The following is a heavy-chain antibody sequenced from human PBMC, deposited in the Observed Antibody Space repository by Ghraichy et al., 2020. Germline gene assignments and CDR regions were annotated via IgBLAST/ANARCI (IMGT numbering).Heavy chain of an antibody. CDR2: FDPEDGET. D-gene: IGHD2-2*01. V-gene: IGHV1-24*01. CDR3: AASGYCSSTSCWQFDY. J-gene: IGHJ4*02. CDR1: GYTLTELS. Sequence: ASVKVSCKVSGYTLTELSMHWVRQAPGKGLEWMGGFDPEDGETIYAQKFQGRVTMTEDTSTDTAYMELSSLRSEDTAVYYCAASGYCSSTSCWQFDYWGQGTLVTVSS.